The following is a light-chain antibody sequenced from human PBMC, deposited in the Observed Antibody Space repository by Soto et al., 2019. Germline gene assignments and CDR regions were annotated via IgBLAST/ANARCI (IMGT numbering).Light chain of an antibody. CDR3: QQLNSYPRT. V-gene: IGKV1-9*01. J-gene: IGKJ1*01. CDR1: QGMSSY. CDR2: AAS. Sequence: DIPLTQSPSFLSASVGDRVTITCRASQGMSSYLAWYQQKPGKAPKLLIYAASTLQTGVPSRFSGSGSGTEFTLTISSLQPGDFANYYCQQLNSYPRTFGQGTKVEIK.